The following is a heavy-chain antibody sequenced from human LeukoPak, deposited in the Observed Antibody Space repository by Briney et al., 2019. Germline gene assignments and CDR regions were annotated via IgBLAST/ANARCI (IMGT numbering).Heavy chain of an antibody. CDR1: GGSISSSSYH. D-gene: IGHD3-22*01. Sequence: SETLSLTCTVSGGSISSSSYHWGWIRQPPGKGLEWIGSIYYSGSTYYNPSLKSRVTISVDTSKNQFSLKLSSVTAADTAVYYCAREDYYDSSGYYLHWGQGTLVTVSS. CDR3: AREDYYDSSGYYLH. J-gene: IGHJ4*02. CDR2: IYYSGST. V-gene: IGHV4-39*01.